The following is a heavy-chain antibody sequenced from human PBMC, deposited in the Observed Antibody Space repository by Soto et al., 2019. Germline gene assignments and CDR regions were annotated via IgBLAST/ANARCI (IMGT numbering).Heavy chain of an antibody. J-gene: IGHJ5*02. CDR1: GGSISSYY. Sequence: SETLSLTCTVSGGSISSYYWSWIRQPPGKGLEWIGYIYYSGSTNYNPSLKSRVTISVDTSKNQFSLRLNSVTAADTAVYYCARFSTTVTTYGFDPWGQGTPVTVS. CDR2: IYYSGST. V-gene: IGHV4-59*08. CDR3: ARFSTTVTTYGFDP. D-gene: IGHD4-17*01.